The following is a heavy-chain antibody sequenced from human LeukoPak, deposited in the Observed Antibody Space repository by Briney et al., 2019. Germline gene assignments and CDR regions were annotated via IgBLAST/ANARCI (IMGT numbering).Heavy chain of an antibody. D-gene: IGHD2-15*01. Sequence: PGGSLRLSCAASGFTFSSYGMHWVRQAPGKGLEWVAVIWYDGSNKYYADSVKGRFTISRDNAKNTLYLQMNSLGAEDTAVYYCARNGAYCSGGSCYDAAFDIWGQGTMVTV. CDR2: IWYDGSNK. CDR3: ARNGAYCSGGSCYDAAFDI. V-gene: IGHV3-33*01. J-gene: IGHJ3*02. CDR1: GFTFSSYG.